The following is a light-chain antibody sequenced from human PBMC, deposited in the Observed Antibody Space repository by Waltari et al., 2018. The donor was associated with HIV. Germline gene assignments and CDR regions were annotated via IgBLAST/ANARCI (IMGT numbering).Light chain of an antibody. V-gene: IGLV2-11*01. CDR1: SKDVGAYNY. CDR3: CSSAGRDIFV. CDR2: DLN. J-gene: IGLJ1*01. Sequence: QSALTQSRSVSGSPGQSITISCTGTSKDVGAYNYVSWYQQHPGRAPKLLIYDLNRRPSGVPDRFSGSKSGNTASLSISGLQAEDEADYYCCSSAGRDIFVFGTRTKVTVL.